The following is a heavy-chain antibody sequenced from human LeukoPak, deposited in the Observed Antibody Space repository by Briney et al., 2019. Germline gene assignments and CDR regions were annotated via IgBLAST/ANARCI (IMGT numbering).Heavy chain of an antibody. CDR1: GGSISSYY. J-gene: IGHJ4*02. V-gene: IGHV4-59*01. D-gene: IGHD2-21*02. Sequence: SETLSLTCTVSGGSISSYYWSWIRQPPGKGLEWIGYIYYSGSTNYNPSLKSRVTISVDTSKNQFSLKLSSVTAADAAVYYCARAGFCGGDCLALDYWGQGTLVTVSS. CDR3: ARAGFCGGDCLALDY. CDR2: IYYSGST.